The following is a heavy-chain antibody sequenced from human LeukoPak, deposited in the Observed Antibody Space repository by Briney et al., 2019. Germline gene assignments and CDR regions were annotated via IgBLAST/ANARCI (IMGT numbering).Heavy chain of an antibody. CDR3: ARDLRRLCDFLDY. CDR1: GYTFTVYY. CDR2: INPDSGDT. V-gene: IGHV1-2*02. D-gene: IGHD2-21*02. Sequence: ASVKVSCKPSGYTFTVYYIHSVPQAPGQGLEWMGYINPDSGDTYYAQKFQGRVTMTRDTSIGTAYMDLSSLRSDDTAVYYCARDLRRLCDFLDYWGQGTLATVSS. J-gene: IGHJ4*02.